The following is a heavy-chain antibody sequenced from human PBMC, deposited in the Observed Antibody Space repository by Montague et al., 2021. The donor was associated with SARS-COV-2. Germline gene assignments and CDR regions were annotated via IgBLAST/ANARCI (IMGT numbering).Heavy chain of an antibody. CDR3: ARLDGLGY. CDR2: IYHGGST. J-gene: IGHJ4*02. D-gene: IGHD3/OR15-3a*01. Sequence: SETLSLTCAVSGDSISSSNWWSWVRQPPGKGLEWIGEIYHGGSTXYNPSLKSRVTMSIDESRNQFPLSLSSLTAADTAVYYCARLDGLGYWGQGTRVAVSS. V-gene: IGHV4-4*02. CDR1: GDSISSSNW.